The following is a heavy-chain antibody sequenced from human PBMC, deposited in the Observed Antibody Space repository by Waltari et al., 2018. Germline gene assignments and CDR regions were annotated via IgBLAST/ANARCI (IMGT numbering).Heavy chain of an antibody. CDR1: GGSISSSSYY. J-gene: IGHJ4*02. CDR3: ASPFIYGGKGPGDY. D-gene: IGHD4-17*01. Sequence: QLQLQESGPGLVKPSETMSLTCTVSGGSISSSSYYWGWIRQPPGKGLVWIGSIYYSGSTYYNPSLKCRVTISVDTSKNQFSLKLSSVTAAETAVYYCASPFIYGGKGPGDYWGQGTLVTVSS. V-gene: IGHV4-39*01. CDR2: IYYSGST.